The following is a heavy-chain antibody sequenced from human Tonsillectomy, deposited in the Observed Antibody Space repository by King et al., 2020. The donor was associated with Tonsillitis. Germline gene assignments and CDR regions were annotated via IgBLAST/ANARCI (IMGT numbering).Heavy chain of an antibody. D-gene: IGHD2-2*01. Sequence: VQLVESGGVVVQPGGSLRLSCAASGFTFDDYAMHWVRQAPGKGLEWVSLISWDGGSTYYADSVKGRFTISRDNSKNSLYLQMNSLRAEDTALYYCAKGGKGRYCSSTSGTGAEYFQHWGQGTLVTVSS. J-gene: IGHJ1*01. CDR3: AKGGKGRYCSSTSGTGAEYFQH. CDR1: GFTFDDYA. V-gene: IGHV3-43D*03. CDR2: ISWDGGST.